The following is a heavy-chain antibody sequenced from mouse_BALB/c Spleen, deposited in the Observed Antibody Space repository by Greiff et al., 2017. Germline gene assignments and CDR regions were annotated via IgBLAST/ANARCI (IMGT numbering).Heavy chain of an antibody. D-gene: IGHD1-1*01. CDR1: GFTFNTNA. Sequence: EVQLVETGGGLVQPKGSLKLSCAASGFTFNTNAMNWVRQAPGKGLEWVARIRSKSNNYATYYADSVKDRFTISGDDSQSMLYLQMNNLKTEDTAMYYCVKAYYGYWYFDVWGAGTTVTVSS. CDR3: VKAYYGYWYFDV. V-gene: IGHV10S3*01. CDR2: IRSKSNNYAT. J-gene: IGHJ1*01.